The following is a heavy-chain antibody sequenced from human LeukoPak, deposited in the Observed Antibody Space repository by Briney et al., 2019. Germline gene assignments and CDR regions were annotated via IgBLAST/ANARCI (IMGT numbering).Heavy chain of an antibody. CDR3: ARRSVAIVFDY. D-gene: IGHD2-2*03. J-gene: IGHJ4*02. CDR1: GGSISGTSYY. V-gene: IGHV4-39*01. Sequence: SETLSLTCTVSGGSISGTSYYWGWIRHPPGKGLEWIGSIDYSGSTYYYPSLKSRATISVDTSKNQFSLKLTSVTVTDTAVYYCARRSVAIVFDYWGQETLVTVSS. CDR2: IDYSGST.